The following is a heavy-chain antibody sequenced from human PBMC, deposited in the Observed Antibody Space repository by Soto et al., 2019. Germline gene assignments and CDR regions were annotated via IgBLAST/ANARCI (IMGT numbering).Heavy chain of an antibody. D-gene: IGHD6-13*01. Sequence: SETLSLTCTVSGGSISSYCWSWIRQPAGKGLEWIGRIYTSGSTNYNPSLKSRVTMSVDTSKNQFSLKLSSVTAADTAVYYCAREGGYSSSWHKTYYYYYGMDVWGQGTTVTVSS. CDR3: AREGGYSSSWHKTYYYYYGMDV. CDR2: IYTSGST. CDR1: GGSISSYC. V-gene: IGHV4-4*07. J-gene: IGHJ6*02.